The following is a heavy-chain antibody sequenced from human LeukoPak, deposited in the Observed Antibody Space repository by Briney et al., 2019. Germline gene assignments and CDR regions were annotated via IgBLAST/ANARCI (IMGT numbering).Heavy chain of an antibody. CDR2: ISGSGGST. D-gene: IGHD3-22*01. V-gene: IGHV3-23*01. J-gene: IGHJ4*02. Sequence: GGSLRLSCAASGFTFSNYAMSWVRQAPGKGLEWVSAISGSGGSTYYADSVKGRFTISRDNSKNTLYLQMNSLRAEDTAVYYCAKDRGDSSGYYFWVVPLYYFDYWGQGTLVTVSS. CDR1: GFTFSNYA. CDR3: AKDRGDSSGYYFWVVPLYYFDY.